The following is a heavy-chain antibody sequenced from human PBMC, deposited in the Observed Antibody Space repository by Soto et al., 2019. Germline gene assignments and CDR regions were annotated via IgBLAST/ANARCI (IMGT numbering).Heavy chain of an antibody. D-gene: IGHD1-26*01. Sequence: EVQLLESGGGLVQPGGSLRLSCAASGFTFSSDGMSWVRQARGKGLEWVSAISGSGGSTYYADSVKGRFTISRDNSKNTLYLKMTSLRAEDTAVYYCAKSLTVGATTPVDYWGQGTLVTVSS. CDR1: GFTFSSDG. CDR2: ISGSGGST. J-gene: IGHJ4*02. CDR3: AKSLTVGATTPVDY. V-gene: IGHV3-23*01.